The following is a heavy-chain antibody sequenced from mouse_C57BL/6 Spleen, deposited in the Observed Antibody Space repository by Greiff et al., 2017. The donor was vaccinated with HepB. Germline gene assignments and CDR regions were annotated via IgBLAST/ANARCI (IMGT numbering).Heavy chain of an antibody. J-gene: IGHJ2*01. Sequence: QVQLQQSGAELMKPGASVKLSCKATGYTFTGYWIEWVKQRPGHGLEWIGEILPGSGSTNYNEKFKGKATLTADTSSNTAYMQLSSLTTEDSAIYYCAREGGANDYDTGYYFDYWGQGTTLTVSS. D-gene: IGHD2-4*01. CDR2: ILPGSGST. V-gene: IGHV1-9*01. CDR3: AREGGANDYDTGYYFDY. CDR1: GYTFTGYW.